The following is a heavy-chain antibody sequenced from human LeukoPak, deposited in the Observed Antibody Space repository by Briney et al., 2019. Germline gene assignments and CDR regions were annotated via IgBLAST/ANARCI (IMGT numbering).Heavy chain of an antibody. V-gene: IGHV1-2*04. Sequence: ASVKVSCKASGYTFTGYCMHWVRQAPGQGLEWMGWINPNSGGTNYAQKFQGWVTVTRDTSISTAYMELSRLRSDDTAVYYCARADGSGSFYGMDVWGQGTTVTVSS. D-gene: IGHD3-10*01. CDR3: ARADGSGSFYGMDV. J-gene: IGHJ6*02. CDR2: INPNSGGT. CDR1: GYTFTGYC.